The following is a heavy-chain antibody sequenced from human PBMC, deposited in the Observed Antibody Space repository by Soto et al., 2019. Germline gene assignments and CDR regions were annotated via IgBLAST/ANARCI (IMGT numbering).Heavy chain of an antibody. D-gene: IGHD6-13*01. CDR3: AKGGSSSWYPEYFQH. V-gene: IGHV3-23*01. Sequence: GGSLRLSCAASGFTFSSYAMSWVRQAPGKGLEWVSAISGSGGSTYYADSVKGRFTISRDNSKNTLYLQMNSLRAEDTAVYYCAKGGSSSWYPEYFQHWGQGTLVTVSS. CDR1: GFTFSSYA. J-gene: IGHJ1*01. CDR2: ISGSGGST.